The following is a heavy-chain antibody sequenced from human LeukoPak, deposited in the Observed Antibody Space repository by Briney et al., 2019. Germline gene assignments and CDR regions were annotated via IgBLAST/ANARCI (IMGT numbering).Heavy chain of an antibody. CDR1: GGSISSHY. Sequence: PSETLSLTCTVSGGSISSHYWSWIRQPPGKGLEWIGYIYYSGSTNYNPSLKSRVTISVDTSKNQFSLKLSSVTAADTAVYYCARVTVWGSYRYIDYWGQRTLVTVSS. D-gene: IGHD3-16*02. J-gene: IGHJ4*02. V-gene: IGHV4-59*11. CDR3: ARVTVWGSYRYIDY. CDR2: IYYSGST.